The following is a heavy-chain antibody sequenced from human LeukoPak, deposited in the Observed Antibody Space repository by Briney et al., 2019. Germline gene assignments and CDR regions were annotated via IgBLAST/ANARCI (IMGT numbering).Heavy chain of an antibody. CDR2: IIPILGIA. Sequence: GASVKVSCKASGGTFSSYAISWVRQAPGQGLEWMGRIIPILGIANYAQKFQGRVTITADKSTSTAYMELSSLRSEDTAVYYCARGPSWIQLWPYGMDVWGQGTTVTVSS. V-gene: IGHV1-69*04. D-gene: IGHD5-18*01. CDR1: GGTFSSYA. CDR3: ARGPSWIQLWPYGMDV. J-gene: IGHJ6*02.